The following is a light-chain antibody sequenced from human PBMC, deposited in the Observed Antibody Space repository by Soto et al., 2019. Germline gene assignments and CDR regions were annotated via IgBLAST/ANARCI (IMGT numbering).Light chain of an antibody. Sequence: DIVMTQSPLSLPVTPGEPASISCRSSQSLLHSNGYNYLDWYLQKPGQSPQLLIYLGSNRASGVPDRFSGSGSGTDFTLKISRVEAEDVGVYYCMQVLQTLTFGPGTTVDIK. CDR1: QSLLHSNGYNY. J-gene: IGKJ3*01. V-gene: IGKV2-28*01. CDR2: LGS. CDR3: MQVLQTLT.